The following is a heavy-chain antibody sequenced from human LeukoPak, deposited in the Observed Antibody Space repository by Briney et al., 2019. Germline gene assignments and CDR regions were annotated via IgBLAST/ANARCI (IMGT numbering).Heavy chain of an antibody. D-gene: IGHD3-3*01. CDR2: IIPISGTA. V-gene: IGHV1-69*13. CDR3: ANKLQFLLAFDI. CDR1: GGTFSNYV. J-gene: IGHJ3*02. Sequence: SVKVSCKASGGTFSNYVISWVRQAPGQGLEWMGRIIPISGTANNAQKFQGRVTITADESTSTVYMELSSLRSEDTAVYYCANKLQFLLAFDIWGRGTMVTVSS.